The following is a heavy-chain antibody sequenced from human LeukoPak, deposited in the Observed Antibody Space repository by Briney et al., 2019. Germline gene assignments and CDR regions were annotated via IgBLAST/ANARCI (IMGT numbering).Heavy chain of an antibody. V-gene: IGHV3-30*02. Sequence: GGSLRLSCAASGFIFNSYGMHWVRQAPGKGLEWVAFIRYDGSNKYYADSVKGRFTISRDNAKNSLYLQMNSLRAEDTAVYYCARDPYSGSYGNYYYYFMDVWGKGTTVTISS. J-gene: IGHJ6*03. CDR3: ARDPYSGSYGNYYYYFMDV. CDR1: GFIFNSYG. D-gene: IGHD1-26*01. CDR2: IRYDGSNK.